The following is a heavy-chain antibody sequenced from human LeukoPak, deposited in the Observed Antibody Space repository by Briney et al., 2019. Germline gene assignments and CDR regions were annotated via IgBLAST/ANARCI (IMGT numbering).Heavy chain of an antibody. Sequence: GASVKVSCKGSVYTFSDYYVYWGRQAPGQGLGWVGWINPNSGATKYAQKFQGRGTMTRVTTIRTAYMEKTSLTSDDTAVYYCASVYSAKHLAQLDYWGQGTLVTVSS. J-gene: IGHJ4*02. V-gene: IGHV1-2*02. CDR1: VYTFSDYY. CDR3: ASVYSAKHLAQLDY. D-gene: IGHD5-12*01. CDR2: INPNSGAT.